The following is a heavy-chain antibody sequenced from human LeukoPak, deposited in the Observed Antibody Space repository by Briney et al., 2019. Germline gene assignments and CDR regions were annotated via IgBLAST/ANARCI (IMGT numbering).Heavy chain of an antibody. Sequence: PSETLSLTCTVSGGSISSSSYYWGWIRQPPGKGLEWIGSIYHSGSTYNNPSLKSRVTISVDTSKNQFSLKLSSVTATDTAVYYCVVGLQWNFDSWGQGTLVTVSS. V-gene: IGHV4-39*07. CDR1: GGSISSSSYY. J-gene: IGHJ4*02. D-gene: IGHD6-19*01. CDR2: IYHSGST. CDR3: VVGLQWNFDS.